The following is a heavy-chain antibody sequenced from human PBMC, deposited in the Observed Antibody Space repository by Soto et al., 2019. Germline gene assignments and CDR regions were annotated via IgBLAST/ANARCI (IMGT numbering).Heavy chain of an antibody. Sequence: SETLSLTCTVSGGSISSSSHHWAWIRQPPGKGLEWIGSIYYSGNTYHNPSLKGRVTIFVDTSKNQFSLKLSSVTAADTSVYYCTREENGERDVWGQGTTVTVSS. CDR2: IYYSGNT. CDR3: TREENGERDV. J-gene: IGHJ6*02. D-gene: IGHD2-8*01. V-gene: IGHV4-39*02. CDR1: GGSISSSSHH.